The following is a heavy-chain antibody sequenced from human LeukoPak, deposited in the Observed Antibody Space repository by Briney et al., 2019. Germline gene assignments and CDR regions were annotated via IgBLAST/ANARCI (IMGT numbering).Heavy chain of an antibody. V-gene: IGHV3-7*01. CDR1: GFTFTSYW. CDR3: TRDNGYCSGGSCYHYYMDV. J-gene: IGHJ6*03. D-gene: IGHD2-15*01. CDR2: IDQHGSEK. Sequence: TGGSLRLSCAASGFTFTSYWMGWVRQAPGKGLEWVADIDQHGSEKYYVDSVKGRFTISRDNAKNSVYLQMNSLRAEDTAVYYCTRDNGYCSGGSCYHYYMDVWGKGTTVTVSS.